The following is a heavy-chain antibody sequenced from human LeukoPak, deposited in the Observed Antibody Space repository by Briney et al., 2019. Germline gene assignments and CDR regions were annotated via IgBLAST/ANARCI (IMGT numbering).Heavy chain of an antibody. J-gene: IGHJ4*02. Sequence: ASVKVFCKASGYTFTSYGISWVRQAPGQGLEWMGWISAYNGNTNYAQKLQGRVTMTTDTSTSTAYMELRSLRSDDTAVYYCARDHLAAAAGTPFDYWGQGTLVTVSS. CDR2: ISAYNGNT. CDR1: GYTFTSYG. CDR3: ARDHLAAAAGTPFDY. V-gene: IGHV1-18*01. D-gene: IGHD6-13*01.